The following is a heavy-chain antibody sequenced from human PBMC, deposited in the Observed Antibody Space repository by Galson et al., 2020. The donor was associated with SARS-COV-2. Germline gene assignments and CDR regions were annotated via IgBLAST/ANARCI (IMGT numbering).Heavy chain of an antibody. J-gene: IGHJ4*02. V-gene: IGHV4-30-2*01. CDR3: AKGDGSGNYYY. CDR2: IYYSAST. CDR1: GASITKPDYS. D-gene: IGHD3-10*01. Sequence: ASETLSLTCAVSGASITKPDYSWTWIRQPPGKGLEWIGYIYYSASTYYNPSLKSRVTISVDRSKNQFSLKLSSVAAADTAVYYCAKGDGSGNYYYWGQGTLVTVSS.